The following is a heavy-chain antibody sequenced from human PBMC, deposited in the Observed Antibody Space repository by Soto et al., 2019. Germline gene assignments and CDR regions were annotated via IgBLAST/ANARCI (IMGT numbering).Heavy chain of an antibody. V-gene: IGHV3-64*01. CDR2: FSGNGGNT. Sequence: EVQLVESGGGLVQPGGSLRLSCAASGFTFSSYAMHWVRQAPGKGLEYVSGFSGNGGNTYYANSVKGRFTISRDNSKNTLYLQVGSLRAEDMAVYYCARSGLPFDSWGQGTLVTVSS. CDR3: ARSGLPFDS. D-gene: IGHD2-21*02. J-gene: IGHJ4*02. CDR1: GFTFSSYA.